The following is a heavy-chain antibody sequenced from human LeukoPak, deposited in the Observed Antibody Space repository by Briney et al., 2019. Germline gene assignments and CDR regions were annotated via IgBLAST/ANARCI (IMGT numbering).Heavy chain of an antibody. J-gene: IGHJ4*02. D-gene: IGHD3-10*01. Sequence: ASVTVSCKASGGTFSSYAISWVRQAPGQGLEWMGGIIPIFGTANYAQKFQGRVTITADESTSTAYMELSSLRSEDTAVYYCARDFAVSGTPPGGYWGQGTLVTVSS. CDR2: IIPIFGTA. V-gene: IGHV1-69*01. CDR3: ARDFAVSGTPPGGY. CDR1: GGTFSSYA.